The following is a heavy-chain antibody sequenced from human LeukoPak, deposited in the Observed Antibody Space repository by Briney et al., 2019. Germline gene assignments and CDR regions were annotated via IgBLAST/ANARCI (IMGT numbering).Heavy chain of an antibody. Sequence: PGRSLRLFCAASGFTFSSYGMHWVRQAPGKGLEWVAVISYDGSNKYYADSVKGRFTISRDNSKNTLYLQMNSLRAEDTAVYYCATGPREYSSGWSADDAFDIWGQGTMVTVSS. CDR3: ATGPREYSSGWSADDAFDI. CDR2: ISYDGSNK. D-gene: IGHD6-19*01. J-gene: IGHJ3*02. V-gene: IGHV3-30*03. CDR1: GFTFSSYG.